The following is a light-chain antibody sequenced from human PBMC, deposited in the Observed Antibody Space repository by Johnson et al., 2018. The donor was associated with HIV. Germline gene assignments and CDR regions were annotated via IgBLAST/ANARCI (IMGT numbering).Light chain of an antibody. Sequence: QSVLTQPPSVSAAPGQKVTISCSGSSSNIGNNYVSWYQQPPGTASKLLIYDTNKRPSGIPDRFSGSKSGTSATLRITGLQTGDEADYYCGTWDSRLSQCPYVFVTGTKVTVL. CDR3: GTWDSRLSQCPYV. V-gene: IGLV1-51*01. CDR2: DTN. J-gene: IGLJ1*01. CDR1: SSNIGNNY.